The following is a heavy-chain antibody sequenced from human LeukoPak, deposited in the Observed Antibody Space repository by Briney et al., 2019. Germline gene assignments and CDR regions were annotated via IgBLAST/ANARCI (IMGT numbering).Heavy chain of an antibody. D-gene: IGHD4-17*01. V-gene: IGHV3-23*01. CDR1: GFTFSSHA. CDR3: AKDPNGDYVGAFDM. CDR2: ISGSGGST. J-gene: IGHJ3*02. Sequence: PGGSLRLSCAASGFTFSSHAMSWVRQAPGKGLVWVSTISGSGGSTYYADSVKGRFTFSRDNSKNTLYLQMNGLRAEDTAVYYCAKDPNGDYVGAFDMWGQGTTVTVSS.